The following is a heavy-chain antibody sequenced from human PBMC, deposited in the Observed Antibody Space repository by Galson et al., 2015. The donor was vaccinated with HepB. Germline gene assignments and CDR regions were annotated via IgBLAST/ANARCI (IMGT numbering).Heavy chain of an antibody. J-gene: IGHJ4*02. CDR3: VCSILNIVGTTSDY. CDR2: IRSKANNYAT. CDR1: GFTFSGSA. Sequence: SLRLSCAASGFTFSGSAMHWVRQASGKGLEWVGRIRSKANNYATAYAASVKSRFIISRDDSKNTAYLQMNSLKTDDTAVYYCVCSILNIVGTTSDYWGQGALVTVSS. D-gene: IGHD1-26*01. V-gene: IGHV3-73*01.